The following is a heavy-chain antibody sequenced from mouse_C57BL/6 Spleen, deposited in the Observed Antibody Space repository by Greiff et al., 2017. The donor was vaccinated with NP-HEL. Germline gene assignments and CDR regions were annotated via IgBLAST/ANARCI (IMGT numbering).Heavy chain of an antibody. Sequence: QVQLQQSGAELVKPGASVKISCKASGYAFSSYWMNWVKQRPGKGLEWIGQIYPGDGDTNYNGKFKGKATLTADKSSSTAYMQLSSLTSEDSAVYFCARCREKNWAPGFAYWGQGTLVTVAA. D-gene: IGHD4-1*01. CDR2: IYPGDGDT. CDR3: ARCREKNWAPGFAY. CDR1: GYAFSSYW. J-gene: IGHJ3*01. V-gene: IGHV1-80*01.